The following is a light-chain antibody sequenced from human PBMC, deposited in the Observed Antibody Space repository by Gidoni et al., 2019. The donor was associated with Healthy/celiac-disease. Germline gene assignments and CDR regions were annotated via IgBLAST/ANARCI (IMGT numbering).Light chain of an antibody. CDR2: DAS. J-gene: IGKJ4*01. Sequence: LVLTQSQATLSLSPGESATLSCRASQSVSSYLAWYQQNPGQAPRLLIYDASNRATGVPDRFSGSGSGTDFTLTISSLEPEDFAVYYCQQRSNWPLTFGGGTKVEIK. V-gene: IGKV3-11*01. CDR1: QSVSSY. CDR3: QQRSNWPLT.